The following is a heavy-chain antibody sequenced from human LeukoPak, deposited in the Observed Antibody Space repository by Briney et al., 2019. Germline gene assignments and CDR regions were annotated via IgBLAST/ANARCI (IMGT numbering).Heavy chain of an antibody. CDR1: GGSISSNY. Sequence: KTSETLSLTCTVSGGSISSNYWSWIRQPPGKGLEWIGYIYYSGSTYYNPSLKSRVTISVDTSKNQFSLKLSSVTAADTAVYYCARGGYGDYDYWGQGTLVTVSS. CDR3: ARGGYGDYDY. D-gene: IGHD4-17*01. CDR2: IYYSGST. J-gene: IGHJ4*02. V-gene: IGHV4-59*12.